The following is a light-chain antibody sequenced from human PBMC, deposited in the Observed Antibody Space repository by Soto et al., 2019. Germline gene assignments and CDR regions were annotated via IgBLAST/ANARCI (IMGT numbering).Light chain of an antibody. Sequence: DIQITQSPSSPPASLVXXXTXXXQASQEISNYLNWYQQKLGKAPKLLIYDASNLETGVPSRFSGSGSGTDFTFTISSLQPEDIATYYCQQYSHLITFGQGTRLEI. CDR1: QEISNY. V-gene: IGKV1-33*01. J-gene: IGKJ5*01. CDR2: DAS. CDR3: QQYSHLIT.